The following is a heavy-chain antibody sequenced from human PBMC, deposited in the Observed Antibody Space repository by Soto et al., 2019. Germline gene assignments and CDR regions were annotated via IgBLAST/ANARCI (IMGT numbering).Heavy chain of an antibody. D-gene: IGHD2-21*02. CDR1: GYSFASYG. V-gene: IGHV1-18*01. CDR2: ISAHNGNT. CDR3: ARDTMVTSNWFAP. Sequence: QVQLVQSGAEVKKPGASVKVSCKASGYSFASYGISWVRQAPGQGLEWVGWISAHNGNTEYAQKFRGRVTMTTETSTSTAYMEMRSLTSDDTAIYYCARDTMVTSNWFAPWGQGTLVTVSS. J-gene: IGHJ5*02.